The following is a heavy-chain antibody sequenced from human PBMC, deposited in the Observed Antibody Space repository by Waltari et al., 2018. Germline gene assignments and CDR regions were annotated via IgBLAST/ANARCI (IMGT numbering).Heavy chain of an antibody. CDR2: INQYGTEK. CDR3: ARDEMHRTTWYHF. V-gene: IGHV3-7*04. CDR1: GLTFSTYS. J-gene: IGHJ4*02. D-gene: IGHD6-13*01. Sequence: EVQLVESGGGLVQQGGSLRLSGAVSGLTFSTYSMTWVRQAPGKGLEWVANINQYGTEKYYVDSVKGRFSISSDNGKNLLYLHMNSLRADYTAVYYCARDEMHRTTWYHFWGQGTQVTVSS.